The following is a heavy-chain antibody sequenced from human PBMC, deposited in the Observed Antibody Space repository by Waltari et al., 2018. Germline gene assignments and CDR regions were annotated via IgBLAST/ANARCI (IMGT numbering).Heavy chain of an antibody. CDR1: GFDFSNYW. V-gene: IGHV3-7*01. D-gene: IGHD5-18*01. Sequence: EVQLVESRGGLVRPGGSLRLSCTASGFDFSNYWMAWVRQAPGKGLEWVASIRDNGRETYYMDSVKGRFTISRDNAKNSLDLQMDSLRVEDTAVYYCTGVDTYWGQGTLVTVSS. CDR2: IRDNGRET. J-gene: IGHJ4*02. CDR3: TGVDTY.